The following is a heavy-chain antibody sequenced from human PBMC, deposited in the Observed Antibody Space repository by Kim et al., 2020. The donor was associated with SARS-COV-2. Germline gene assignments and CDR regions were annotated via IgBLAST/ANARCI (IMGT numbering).Heavy chain of an antibody. CDR2: IYYSGST. Sequence: SETLSLTCTVSGGSISSGGYYWSWIRQHPGKGLEWIGYIYYSGSTYYNPSLKSRVTISVDTSKNQFSLKLSSVTAADTAVYYCARDNSLTGYGNWFDPWGQGTLVTVSS. J-gene: IGHJ5*02. V-gene: IGHV4-31*03. D-gene: IGHD3-9*01. CDR1: GGSISSGGYY. CDR3: ARDNSLTGYGNWFDP.